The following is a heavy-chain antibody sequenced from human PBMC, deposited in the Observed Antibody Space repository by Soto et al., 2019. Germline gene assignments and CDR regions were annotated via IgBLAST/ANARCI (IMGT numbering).Heavy chain of an antibody. D-gene: IGHD3-22*01. CDR3: AKSYYYDSSGLYSPRGYYYYFGMDV. J-gene: IGHJ6*02. Sequence: GGSLRLSCAASGFTFTGYGMHWVRQAPGKGLEWVAVISPDGTDKYYADSVKGRFTISRDNSKDTLYLQMNSLRAEDTAVYYCAKSYYYDSSGLYSPRGYYYYFGMDVWGQGTTVTAP. V-gene: IGHV3-30*18. CDR1: GFTFTGYG. CDR2: ISPDGTDK.